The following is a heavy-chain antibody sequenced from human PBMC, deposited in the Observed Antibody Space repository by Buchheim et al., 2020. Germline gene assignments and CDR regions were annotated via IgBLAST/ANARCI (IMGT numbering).Heavy chain of an antibody. J-gene: IGHJ4*02. CDR1: GGSFSGYY. V-gene: IGHV4-34*01. CDR2: INHSGRT. Sequence: QVQLQQWGAGLLKPSETLSLTCAVYGGSFSGYYWSWIRQPPGKGLEWIGEINHSGRTNYNPALKRRVTITVDTSKNQFSLKLSSVTAADTAVYYCARLTYFDYWGQGTL. CDR3: ARLTYFDY.